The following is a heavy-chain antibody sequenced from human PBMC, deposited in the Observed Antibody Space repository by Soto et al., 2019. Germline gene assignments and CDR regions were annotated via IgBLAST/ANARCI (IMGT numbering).Heavy chain of an antibody. CDR3: ARDLGGWPDY. CDR2: INAGNGNT. CDR1: GYTFTNYA. V-gene: IGHV1-3*01. Sequence: ASVKVSCKASGYTFTNYAVHWVRQAPGQRLEWMGWINAGNGNTKYSQKLQGRVTITRDTSASTAYMELSSLRSEDTAVYYCARDLGGWPDYWGQGTLVTVSS. J-gene: IGHJ4*02. D-gene: IGHD2-15*01.